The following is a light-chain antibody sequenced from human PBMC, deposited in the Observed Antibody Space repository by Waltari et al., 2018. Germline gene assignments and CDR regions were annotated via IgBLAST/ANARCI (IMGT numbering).Light chain of an antibody. CDR2: DVT. CDR1: TSDLGGYNY. CDR3: CSFTSSSTWV. J-gene: IGLJ3*02. Sequence: QPALTQPPSVSWSPGQSITISCSATTSDLGGYNYVSWYQQPPGKAPKLIIYDVTSRPSGVSNRFSGSKSGNTASLTISGLQAEDEADYYCCSFTSSSTWVFGGGTKLTVL. V-gene: IGLV2-14*01.